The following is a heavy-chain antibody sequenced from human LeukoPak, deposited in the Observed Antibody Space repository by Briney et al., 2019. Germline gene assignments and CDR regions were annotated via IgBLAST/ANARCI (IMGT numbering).Heavy chain of an antibody. J-gene: IGHJ4*02. V-gene: IGHV3-66*01. Sequence: GGSLRLSCAASGFTLSSNYMSWVRQAPGKGLEWVSVIYSGGSTYYADSVKGRFTISRDNSKNTQYLQMNSLRAEDTAVYYCARDLVGTTFDYWGQGTLVTVSS. CDR3: ARDLVGTTFDY. D-gene: IGHD1-26*01. CDR1: GFTLSSNY. CDR2: IYSGGST.